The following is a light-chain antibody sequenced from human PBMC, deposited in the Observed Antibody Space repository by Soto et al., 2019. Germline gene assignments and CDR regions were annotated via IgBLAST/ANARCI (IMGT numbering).Light chain of an antibody. CDR2: EGS. CDR1: SSDVGSYNL. CDR3: CSYAGSSTYV. V-gene: IGLV2-23*01. J-gene: IGLJ1*01. Sequence: QPASVSGSPGQSITISCTGTSSDVGSYNLVSWYQQHPGKAPKLMIYEGSKRPSGVSNRFSGSKSGNTASLTISGLQAEDEADYYCCSYAGSSTYVFGTGTKVTVL.